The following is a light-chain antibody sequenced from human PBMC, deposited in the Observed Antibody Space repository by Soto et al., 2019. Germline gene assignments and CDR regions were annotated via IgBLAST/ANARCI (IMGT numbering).Light chain of an antibody. CDR3: FSFTSTNTHV. V-gene: IGLV2-23*01. J-gene: IGLJ1*01. CDR1: SSDFGSYKF. Sequence: QSVLTQPASVSGSPGQSVTISCTGTSSDFGSYKFVSWYQHHPGTVPKVIIYETSERPSGVSDRFSGSKSGNTASLTISGLQAEDEADYFCFSFTSTNTHVFGSGTKVTVL. CDR2: ETS.